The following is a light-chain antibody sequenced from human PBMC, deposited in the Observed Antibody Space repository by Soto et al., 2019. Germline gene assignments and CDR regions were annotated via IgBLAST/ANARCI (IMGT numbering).Light chain of an antibody. CDR2: DVS. J-gene: IGKJ4*01. Sequence: EIVMTQSPATLSVSPGERATLSCRASQSVSSNFAWYQQRPAQAPRLLIYDVSTRATGVPTRFSGSGSGKEFTLTISSRQSEDFAVYYCQQYHNWPLTFGGGTMVEIK. CDR1: QSVSSN. CDR3: QQYHNWPLT. V-gene: IGKV3D-15*01.